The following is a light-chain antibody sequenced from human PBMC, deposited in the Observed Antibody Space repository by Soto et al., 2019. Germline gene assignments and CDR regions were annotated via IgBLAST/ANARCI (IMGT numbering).Light chain of an antibody. Sequence: QSVLTQPPSVSEAPGQRVTITCSGSSSNIGRNSVNWYQHLPGTAPKLLTHGNNHRPSGVPDRFSGSKSGTSASLAISGLQPEDEADDCCAAWDDSMNEYVLGDGTKVTVL. J-gene: IGLJ1*01. CDR1: SSNIGRNS. V-gene: IGLV1-44*01. CDR2: GNN. CDR3: AAWDDSMNEYV.